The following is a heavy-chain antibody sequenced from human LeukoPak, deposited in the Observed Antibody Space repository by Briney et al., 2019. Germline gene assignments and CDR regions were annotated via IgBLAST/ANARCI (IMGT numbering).Heavy chain of an antibody. CDR3: AKSNGYGLVDI. CDR2: IYTSGST. D-gene: IGHD3-10*01. V-gene: IGHV4-59*10. CDR1: GGSFSGHY. Sequence: SETLSLTCAVYGGSFSGHYWSWIRQPPGKGLEWIGRIYTSGSTNYNPSLKSRVTMSVDTSKNQFSLKLNSVTAADTAVYYCAKSNGYGLVDIWGQGTMVTVSS. J-gene: IGHJ3*02.